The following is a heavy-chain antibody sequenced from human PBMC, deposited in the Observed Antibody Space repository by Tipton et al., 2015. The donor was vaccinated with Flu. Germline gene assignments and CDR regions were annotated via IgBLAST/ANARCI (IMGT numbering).Heavy chain of an antibody. CDR1: GGALSSFY. CDR2: IYSSGSA. Sequence: TLSLTCTVSGGALSSFYWNWIRQPAGKGLEWVGRIYSSGSATYSPSLKSRVTLSIDTSKNQFALNMISVTAADTAVYYCAREWGDAFDIWGQGTMVTVSS. D-gene: IGHD3-16*01. V-gene: IGHV4-4*07. J-gene: IGHJ3*02. CDR3: AREWGDAFDI.